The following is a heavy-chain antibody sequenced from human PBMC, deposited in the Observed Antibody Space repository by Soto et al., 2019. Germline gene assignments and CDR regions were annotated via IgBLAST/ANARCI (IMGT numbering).Heavy chain of an antibody. J-gene: IGHJ3*01. CDR3: ARARWYDAFDV. D-gene: IGHD2-15*01. CDR2: IFHGGNT. V-gene: IGHV4-38-2*01. Sequence: SETLSLTSVASGFFISSGNYLGWIRKPPGKGLEWIGSIFHGGNTYYNPSLKSRVTISVDMSKNQFSLKLNSVTAADTAVYYCARARWYDAFDVWGQGTVVTVSS. CDR1: GFFISSGNY.